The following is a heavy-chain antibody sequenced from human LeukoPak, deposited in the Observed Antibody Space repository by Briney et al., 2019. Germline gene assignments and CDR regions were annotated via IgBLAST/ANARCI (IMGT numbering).Heavy chain of an antibody. CDR2: IYHSGST. J-gene: IGHJ4*02. D-gene: IGHD2-2*01. V-gene: IGHV4-38-2*02. CDR3: ARDGAGYCSSTSCRAGVDY. Sequence: SETLSLTCTVSGSSISSAYFWGWIRQPPGKGLEWIGNIYHSGSTFYNPSLKSRVTISVDTSKNQFSLKLSSVTAADTAVYFCARDGAGYCSSTSCRAGVDYWGQGTLVTVSS. CDR1: GSSISSAYF.